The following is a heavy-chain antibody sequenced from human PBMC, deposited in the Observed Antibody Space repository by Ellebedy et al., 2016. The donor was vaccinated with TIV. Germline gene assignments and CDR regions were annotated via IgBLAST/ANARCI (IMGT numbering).Heavy chain of an antibody. Sequence: ASVKVSXKASRYTFTGYYMHWVRQAPGQRLEWMGWINAGNGNTKYSQKFQGRVTITRDTSASTAYMELSSLRSEDTAVYYSARGREDDYVWGSYRFDYWGQGTLVTVSS. CDR1: RYTFTGYY. D-gene: IGHD3-16*02. CDR3: ARGREDDYVWGSYRFDY. CDR2: INAGNGNT. J-gene: IGHJ4*02. V-gene: IGHV1-3*01.